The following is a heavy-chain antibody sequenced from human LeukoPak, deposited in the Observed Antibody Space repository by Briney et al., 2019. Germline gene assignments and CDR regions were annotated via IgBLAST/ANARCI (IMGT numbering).Heavy chain of an antibody. CDR2: ISAYNGNT. Sequence: ASVKVSCKASGYTFTSYGISWVRQAPGQGLEWMGWISAYNGNTNYAQKLQGRVTMTTDTSTSTAYMELRSLRSDDTAVYYCARDREYSSPAFNDYWGQGTLVTVSS. V-gene: IGHV1-18*01. CDR3: ARDREYSSPAFNDY. CDR1: GYTFTSYG. J-gene: IGHJ4*02. D-gene: IGHD6-6*01.